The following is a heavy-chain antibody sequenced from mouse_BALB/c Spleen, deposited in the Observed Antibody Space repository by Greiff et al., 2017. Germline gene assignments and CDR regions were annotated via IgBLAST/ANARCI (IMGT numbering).Heavy chain of an antibody. CDR1: GYTFTSYW. CDR2: IYPSDSYT. D-gene: IGHD2-4*01. Sequence: VQLQQPGAELVRPGASVKLSCKASGYTFTSYWINWVKQRPGQGLEWIGNIYPSDSYTNYNQKFKDKATLTVDKSSSTAYMQLSSPTSEDSAVYYCTRDYYDYDYFDYWGQGTTLTVSS. J-gene: IGHJ2*01. V-gene: IGHV1-69*02. CDR3: TRDYYDYDYFDY.